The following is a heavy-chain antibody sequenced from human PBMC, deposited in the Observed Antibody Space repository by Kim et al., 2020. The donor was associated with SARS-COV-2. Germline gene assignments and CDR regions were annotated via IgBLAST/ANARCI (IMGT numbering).Heavy chain of an antibody. CDR3: ARDSTPTDYYVKARAGMDV. J-gene: IGHJ6*02. CDR2: IWYDGSNK. Sequence: GGSLRLSCAASGFTFSSYGMHWVRQAPGKGLECVAVIWYDGSNKYYADSVKGRFTISRDNSKNTLYLQMNSLRAEDTAVYYCARDSTPTDYYVKARAGMDVWGQGTTVTVSS. CDR1: GFTFSSYG. D-gene: IGHD3-10*02. V-gene: IGHV3-33*01.